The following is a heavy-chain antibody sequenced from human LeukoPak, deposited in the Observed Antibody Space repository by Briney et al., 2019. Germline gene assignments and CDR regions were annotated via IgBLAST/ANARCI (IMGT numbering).Heavy chain of an antibody. CDR1: GFPFSNYA. CDR3: AKEVIGGCISGVCYNGGLGDY. Sequence: GGSLRLSCAASGFPFSNYAMSWVRQAPGKGLEWVSTIGTRGSTTYYADSVKGRFTISRDNSENTLHLQMNSLRADDTAIYSCAKEVIGGCISGVCYNGGLGDYWGQGTLVTVSS. J-gene: IGHJ4*02. V-gene: IGHV3-23*01. D-gene: IGHD2-8*01. CDR2: IGTRGSTT.